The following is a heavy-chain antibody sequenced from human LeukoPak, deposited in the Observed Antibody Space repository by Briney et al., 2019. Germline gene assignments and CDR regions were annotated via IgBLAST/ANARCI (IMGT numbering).Heavy chain of an antibody. CDR1: EFSFSNYG. Sequence: GGSLRLSCGASEFSFSNYGIMWVRQAPGKGLEWVSSISASSAFIYYADSVKGRFTLSRDNAKKSLDLQMDSLRADDTAVYYCATFSSGWYGERNYWGQGTLVTVSS. D-gene: IGHD6-19*01. J-gene: IGHJ4*02. CDR3: ATFSSGWYGERNY. CDR2: ISASSAFI. V-gene: IGHV3-21*01.